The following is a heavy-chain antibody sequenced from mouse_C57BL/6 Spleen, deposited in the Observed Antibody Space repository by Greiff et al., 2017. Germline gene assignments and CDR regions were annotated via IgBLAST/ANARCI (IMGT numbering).Heavy chain of an antibody. Sequence: EVMLVESGGDLVKPGGSLKLSCAASGFTFSSYGMSWVRQTPDKRLEWVATISSGGSYTYYPDSVKGRFTISRDNAKNTLYLQMSSLKSEDTAMYYCARLSYYDYDGYYAMDYWGQGTSVTVSS. J-gene: IGHJ4*01. CDR1: GFTFSSYG. CDR3: ARLSYYDYDGYYAMDY. V-gene: IGHV5-6*02. D-gene: IGHD2-4*01. CDR2: ISSGGSYT.